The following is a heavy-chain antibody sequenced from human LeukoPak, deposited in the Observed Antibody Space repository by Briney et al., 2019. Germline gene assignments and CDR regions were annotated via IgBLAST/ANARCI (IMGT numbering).Heavy chain of an antibody. CDR1: GGSISSHY. V-gene: IGHV4-59*11. Sequence: SETLSLTCTVSGGSISSHYWSWIRQPPGKGLEWIGYIYYSGSTNYNPSLKSRVTISVDTSKNQFSLKLSSVTAADTAVYYCARLGRAVADPPDYYYYYYMDVWGKGTTVTVSS. CDR2: IYYSGST. D-gene: IGHD6-19*01. J-gene: IGHJ6*03. CDR3: ARLGRAVADPPDYYYYYYMDV.